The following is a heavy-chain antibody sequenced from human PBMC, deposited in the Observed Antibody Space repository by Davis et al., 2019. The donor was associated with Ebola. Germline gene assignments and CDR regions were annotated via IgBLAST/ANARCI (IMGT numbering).Heavy chain of an antibody. CDR3: ATTQWLREFDN. Sequence: GGSLRLSCEASGFTVSSNHMSWVRQAPGKGLEWVSVIYDQSTAYADSVRGRFIISRDKSNNTLYLEMNSLRVDDTAVYYCATTQWLREFDNWGQGTLVTVSS. CDR2: IYDQST. V-gene: IGHV3-53*05. J-gene: IGHJ4*02. CDR1: GFTVSSNH. D-gene: IGHD6-19*01.